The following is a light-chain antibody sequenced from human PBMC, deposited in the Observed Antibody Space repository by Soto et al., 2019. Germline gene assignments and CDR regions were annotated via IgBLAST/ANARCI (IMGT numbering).Light chain of an antibody. Sequence: QSALTQPRSVSGSPGPSVTIPCTGTSSDVGGYNYVSWYQQHPGRAPKFMIYDVTKRPSGLPDRFSGSKSANTASLTISGLQVEDEAEYYCCSYAGSYLVFGTETKLTV. CDR1: SSDVGGYNY. CDR2: DVT. J-gene: IGLJ1*01. V-gene: IGLV2-11*01. CDR3: CSYAGSYLV.